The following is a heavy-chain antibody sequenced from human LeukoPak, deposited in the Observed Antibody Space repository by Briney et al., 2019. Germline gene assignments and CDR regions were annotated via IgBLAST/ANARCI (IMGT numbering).Heavy chain of an antibody. CDR1: GGSIGTTSSY. V-gene: IGHV4-61*05. D-gene: IGHD1-1*01. CDR2: IYSSGST. Sequence: PSETLSLTCTVSGGSIGTTSSYWAWIRQPPGKGLEWIGRIYSSGSTNYNPSLKSRVTMSVDTSKNQFSLKLSSVTAADTAVYYCARGGNWYYFDYWGQGTLVTVSS. J-gene: IGHJ4*02. CDR3: ARGGNWYYFDY.